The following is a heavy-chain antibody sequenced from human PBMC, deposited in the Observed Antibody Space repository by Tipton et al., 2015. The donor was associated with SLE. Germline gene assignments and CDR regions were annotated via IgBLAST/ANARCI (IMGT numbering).Heavy chain of an antibody. J-gene: IGHJ1*01. CDR1: GFTFSSYW. D-gene: IGHD3-22*01. V-gene: IGHV3-74*01. Sequence: GSLRLSCAASGFTFSSYWMHWVRQAPGKGLVWVSRINSDGSSTSYADSAKGRFTISRDNAENTLNLQMNSLRAEDTAVYYCARGGGGYLPGAEYFQHWGQGTLVTVSS. CDR3: ARGGGGYLPGAEYFQH. CDR2: INSDGSST.